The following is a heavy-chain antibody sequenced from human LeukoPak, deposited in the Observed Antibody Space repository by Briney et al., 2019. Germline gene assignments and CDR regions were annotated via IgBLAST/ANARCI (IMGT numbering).Heavy chain of an antibody. V-gene: IGHV3-23*01. Sequence: PGGSLRLSCAASGFTFSSYAMGWVRQAPGKGLEWVSAISGSGGSTYYADSVKGRFTISRDNSKNTLYLQMNSLRAEDTAVYYCAKDWTYYYDSSGPKGLAFDYWGLGTLVTVSS. D-gene: IGHD3-22*01. CDR2: ISGSGGST. CDR1: GFTFSSYA. J-gene: IGHJ4*02. CDR3: AKDWTYYYDSSGPKGLAFDY.